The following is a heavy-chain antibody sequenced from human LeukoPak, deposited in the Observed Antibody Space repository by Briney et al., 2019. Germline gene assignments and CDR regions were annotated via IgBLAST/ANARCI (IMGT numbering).Heavy chain of an antibody. CDR2: IDGSGSTT. CDR3: ARVSQPQRPLDY. CDR1: GFTFNTYE. Sequence: PGGSLRLSCAASGFTFNTYEINWVRQAPGKGLECLSYIDGSGSTTYYADSVKGRFTLVRDNAKNSVYLQMNSLRAEDTAVYYSARVSQPQRPLDYWGQGTLVTVSS. J-gene: IGHJ4*02. V-gene: IGHV3-48*03. D-gene: IGHD6-25*01.